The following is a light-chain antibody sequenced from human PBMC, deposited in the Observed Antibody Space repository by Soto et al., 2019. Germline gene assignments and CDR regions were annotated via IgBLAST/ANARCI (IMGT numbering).Light chain of an antibody. J-gene: IGLJ1*01. V-gene: IGLV2-14*01. CDR1: SSDVGGYNY. CDR2: DVS. CDR3: V. Sequence: QSALTQPASVSGSPGQSITISCTGTSSDVGGYNYVSWYQQHPGKAPKLMIYDVSNRPSGVSNRFSGSKSGNTASLTISGLQAEDEADFLDVFGTGTKLTVL.